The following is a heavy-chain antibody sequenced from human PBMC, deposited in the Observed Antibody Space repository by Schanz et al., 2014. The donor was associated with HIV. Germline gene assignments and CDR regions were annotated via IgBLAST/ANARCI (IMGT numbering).Heavy chain of an antibody. CDR3: VKAYSSGFSGAGS. D-gene: IGHD5-18*01. V-gene: IGHV3-33*06. Sequence: QVQLVESGGGVVQPGRSLRLSCAASGFTFSSYGMHWVRQAPGKGLEWVAVIWYDGSNTYYADSVKGRFTISRDNSRNALYLHMNSLRADDTAIYYCVKAYSSGFSGAGSWGQGALVTVSS. CDR2: IWYDGSNT. J-gene: IGHJ5*02. CDR1: GFTFSSYG.